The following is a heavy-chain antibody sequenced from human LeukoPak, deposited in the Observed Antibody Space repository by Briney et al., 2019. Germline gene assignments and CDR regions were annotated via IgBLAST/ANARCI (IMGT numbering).Heavy chain of an antibody. J-gene: IGHJ4*02. V-gene: IGHV3-23*01. CDR2: ISGSGGST. CDR1: GFTFSSYA. Sequence: GGSLRLSCAASGFTFSSYAMSWVRQAPGKGLEWVSAISGSGGSTYYADSVKGRFTISRGNSKNTLYLQMNSLRAEDTAVYYCAKDHYGDYYFDYWGQGTLVTVSS. D-gene: IGHD4-17*01. CDR3: AKDHYGDYYFDY.